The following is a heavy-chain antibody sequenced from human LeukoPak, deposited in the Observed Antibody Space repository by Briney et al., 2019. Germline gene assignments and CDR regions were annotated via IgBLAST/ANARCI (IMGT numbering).Heavy chain of an antibody. Sequence: GGSLRLSCAASGFTFSSYSMNWFGKLQGRGLNGSHPLVVVVVIYYADSVKGRFTISRDNAKNSLYLQMNSLRAEDTAVYYCARDGSITMVRGANWGQGTLVTVSS. D-gene: IGHD3-10*01. J-gene: IGHJ4*02. CDR1: GFTFSSYS. CDR2: LVVVVVI. V-gene: IGHV3-21*01. CDR3: ARDGSITMVRGAN.